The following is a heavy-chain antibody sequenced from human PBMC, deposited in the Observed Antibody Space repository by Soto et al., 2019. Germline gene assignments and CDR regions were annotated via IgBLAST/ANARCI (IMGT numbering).Heavy chain of an antibody. CDR3: ASSSGSYSPYFYYYYMDV. J-gene: IGHJ6*03. Sequence: PSETLSLTCTVFGGSISSFYWSWIRQPPGKGLEWIGYIYYSGTTNYNPSLKSRVTISVDTSQNQFSLKLSSVTAADTAVYYCASSSGSYSPYFYYYYMDVWGKGTTVTVSS. CDR2: IYYSGTT. V-gene: IGHV4-59*08. D-gene: IGHD3-10*01. CDR1: GGSISSFY.